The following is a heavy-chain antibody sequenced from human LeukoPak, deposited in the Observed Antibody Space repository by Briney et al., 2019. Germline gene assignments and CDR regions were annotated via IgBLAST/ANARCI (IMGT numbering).Heavy chain of an antibody. V-gene: IGHV4-4*07. CDR2: ISASGTT. D-gene: IGHD5-18*01. J-gene: IGHJ4*02. CDR3: AREGYNLGTDF. CDR1: GGSISTYI. Sequence: PSEALSLTCSVSGGSISTYIWSWISQPAGKGLEWIGHISASGTTNYNASLKSRVTMSADTSKNQFSLRLNSVTAADTAVYYCAREGYNLGTDFWGQGTLVTVSS.